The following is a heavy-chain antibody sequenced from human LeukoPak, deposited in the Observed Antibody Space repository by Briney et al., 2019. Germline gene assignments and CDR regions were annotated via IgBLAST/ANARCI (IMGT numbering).Heavy chain of an antibody. CDR1: GGSISSYY. V-gene: IGHV4-59*08. D-gene: IGHD3-3*01. CDR2: IYYSGST. Sequence: SETLSLTCTVSGGSISSYYWSWIWQPPGQGLELIGYIYYSGSTNYNPALKSRVPISVDTSKNQFSLKLSSVTAADTAVYYCARHSSSYYDFWSGPIWFDPWGQGTLVTVSS. CDR3: ARHSSSYYDFWSGPIWFDP. J-gene: IGHJ5*02.